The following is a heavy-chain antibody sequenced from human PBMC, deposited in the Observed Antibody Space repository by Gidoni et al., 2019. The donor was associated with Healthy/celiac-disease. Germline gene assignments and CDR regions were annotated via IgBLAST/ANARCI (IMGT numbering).Heavy chain of an antibody. J-gene: IGHJ5*02. CDR3: ARTRPEVWFDP. D-gene: IGHD6-6*01. V-gene: IGHV4-59*01. Sequence: QVQLQESGPGLVKPSETLSLTCTVSGGSISSYYWSWIRQPPGKGLEWIGYIYYSGSTNYNPSLKSRVTISVDTSKNQFSLKLSSMTAADTAVYYCARTRPEVWFDPWGQGTLVTVSS. CDR1: GGSISSYY. CDR2: IYYSGST.